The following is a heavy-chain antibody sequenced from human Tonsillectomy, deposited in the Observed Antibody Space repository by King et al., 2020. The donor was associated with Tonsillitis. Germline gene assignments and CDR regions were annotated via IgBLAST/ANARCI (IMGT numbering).Heavy chain of an antibody. Sequence: QLQESGPGLVKPSETLSLTCTVSGSISGSYWSWIRQPPGKGLEWIGYIYYSGTTNYNPSLRSRVTISVDTAKNQFSLKMSSVTAADTAVYYCARLDYFGSGSYWYLDLGGRGILVSVSS. CDR2: IYYSGTT. V-gene: IGHV4-59*08. D-gene: IGHD3-10*01. J-gene: IGHJ2*01. CDR3: ARLDYFGSGSYWYLDL. CDR1: GSISGSY.